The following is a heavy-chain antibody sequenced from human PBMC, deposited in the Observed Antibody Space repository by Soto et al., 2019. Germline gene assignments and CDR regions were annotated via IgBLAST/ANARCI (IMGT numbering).Heavy chain of an antibody. Sequence: QVQLVQSGAEVKKPGASVKVSCKASGYIFTGYYMHWVRQAPGQGLEWMGWINPNSGDTNYAQKFQGWVTMTRDTSISTGYMELSRLTFDDTAVYYCVRGSRIAVAGNPFSDYWGQGTLVTVSS. CDR3: VRGSRIAVAGNPFSDY. CDR1: GYIFTGYY. J-gene: IGHJ4*02. CDR2: INPNSGDT. V-gene: IGHV1-2*04. D-gene: IGHD6-19*01.